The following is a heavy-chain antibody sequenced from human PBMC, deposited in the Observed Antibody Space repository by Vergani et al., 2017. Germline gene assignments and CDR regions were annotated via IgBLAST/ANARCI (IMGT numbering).Heavy chain of an antibody. Sequence: EVQLVESGGGLVQPGGSLKLSCAASGFTFSGSAMHWVRQASGKGLEWVGRIRSKANSYATAYAASVKGRFTISRDDSKNTAYLQMTSLKTEDTAVYYCTRRTSGIAAATNRGQGTLVTVSS. J-gene: IGHJ4*02. CDR1: GFTFSGSA. CDR3: TRRTSGIAAATN. V-gene: IGHV3-73*02. D-gene: IGHD6-13*01. CDR2: IRSKANSYAT.